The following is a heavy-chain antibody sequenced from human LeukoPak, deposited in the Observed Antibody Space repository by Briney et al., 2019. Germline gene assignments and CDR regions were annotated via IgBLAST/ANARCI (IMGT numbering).Heavy chain of an antibody. D-gene: IGHD2-8*01. J-gene: IGHJ4*02. CDR3: ATLPVLMVYAFVDY. V-gene: IGHV3-23*01. CDR1: GFTFSSYA. Sequence: GGSLRLSCAASGFTFSSYAMSWVRQAPGEGLEWVSAISGSGGSTYYADSVKGRFTISRDNSKNTLYLQMNSLRAEDTAVYYCATLPVLMVYAFVDYWGQGTLVTVSS. CDR2: ISGSGGST.